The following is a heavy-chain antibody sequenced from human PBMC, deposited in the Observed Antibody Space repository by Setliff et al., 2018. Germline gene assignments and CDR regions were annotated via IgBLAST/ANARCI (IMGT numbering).Heavy chain of an antibody. CDR3: AHSTTFDLHHDY. CDR1: GGSVSTFY. D-gene: IGHD3-9*01. Sequence: SETLSLTCRVSGGSVSTFYWTWIRQPPGKGLEWIGYIFTSGSTQYNPSLKSRATISRDTSSNQFSLKLFSVTAADAAVYYCAHSTTFDLHHDYWGQGALVTVSS. V-gene: IGHV4-4*09. J-gene: IGHJ4*02. CDR2: IFTSGST.